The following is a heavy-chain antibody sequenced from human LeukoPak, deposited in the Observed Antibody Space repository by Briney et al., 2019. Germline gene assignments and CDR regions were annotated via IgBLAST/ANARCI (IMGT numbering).Heavy chain of an antibody. Sequence: ASVKVSCKASAYTFIRFDIQWVRQATGQGLEWMGWMDPNTGDTGYAQKFQGRLTLTRNTSIATAYMDLRSLRSDDTAVYYCARDLRYSSGWSASGMDVWGKGTTVTISS. CDR2: MDPNTGDT. J-gene: IGHJ6*03. CDR3: ARDLRYSSGWSASGMDV. V-gene: IGHV1-8*01. D-gene: IGHD6-19*01. CDR1: AYTFIRFD.